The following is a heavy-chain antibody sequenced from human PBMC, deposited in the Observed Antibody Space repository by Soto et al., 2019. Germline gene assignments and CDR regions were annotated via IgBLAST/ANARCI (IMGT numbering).Heavy chain of an antibody. J-gene: IGHJ6*02. Sequence: SETLSLTCAVYGGSFSGYYWSWIRQPPGKGLEWIGEINHSGSTNYNPSLKSRVTISVDTSKNQFSLKLSSVTAADTAVYYCARGEALRDTAMVRFRGSGWFYYYYYGMDVWGQGTTVT. CDR2: INHSGST. CDR1: GGSFSGYY. D-gene: IGHD5-18*01. CDR3: ARGEALRDTAMVRFRGSGWFYYYYYGMDV. V-gene: IGHV4-34*01.